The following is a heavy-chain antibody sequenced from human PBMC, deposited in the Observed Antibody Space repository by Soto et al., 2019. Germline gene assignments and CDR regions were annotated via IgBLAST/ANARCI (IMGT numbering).Heavy chain of an antibody. CDR3: ARDSYCGGDCYSGWFDP. D-gene: IGHD2-21*02. CDR2: IIPIFGTA. V-gene: IGHV1-69*13. Sequence: SVKVSCKASGGTFSSYAISWVRQAPGQGLEWMGGIIPIFGTANYAQKFQGRVTITADESTSTAYMELSSLRSEDTAVYYCARDSYCGGDCYSGWFDPWGQGTLVTVSS. J-gene: IGHJ5*02. CDR1: GGTFSSYA.